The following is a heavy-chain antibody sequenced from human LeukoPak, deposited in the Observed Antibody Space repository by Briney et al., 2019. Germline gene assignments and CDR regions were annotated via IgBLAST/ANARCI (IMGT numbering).Heavy chain of an antibody. V-gene: IGHV3-11*06. CDR2: ISSSSSYT. J-gene: IGHJ4*02. D-gene: IGHD6-19*01. Sequence: KPGGSLRPSCAASGFTFTDYYMSWIRQAPGKGLEWVSYISSSSSYTNYADSVKGRFTISRDNAKKSLFLQMNSLRAEDTAVYYCARGSHVAVAVPGYWGQGTLVTVSS. CDR1: GFTFTDYY. CDR3: ARGSHVAVAVPGY.